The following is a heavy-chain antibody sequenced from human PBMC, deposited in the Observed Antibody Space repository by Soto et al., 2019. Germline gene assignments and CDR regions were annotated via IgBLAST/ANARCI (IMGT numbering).Heavy chain of an antibody. V-gene: IGHV5-51*01. D-gene: IGHD3-16*01. J-gene: IGHJ3*02. CDR2: IYPGDSDT. Sequence: PGESLKISCKSSGYSFTSYWIGWVRQMPGKGLEWMGIIYPGDSDTRYSPSFQGQVTISADKSISTAYLQWSSLKASDTAMYYCATYLLLGEFSLFVDAFDIWGQGTMVTVSS. CDR3: ATYLLLGEFSLFVDAFDI. CDR1: GYSFTSYW.